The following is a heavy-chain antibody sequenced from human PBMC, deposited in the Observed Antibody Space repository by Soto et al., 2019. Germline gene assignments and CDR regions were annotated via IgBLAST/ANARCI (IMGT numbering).Heavy chain of an antibody. J-gene: IGHJ4*02. CDR3: ARDSTGYSSGWYTSDY. V-gene: IGHV3-11*01. Sequence: GGSLRLSCAASGFTFSDYYMSWIRQAPGKGLEWVSYISSSGSTIYYADSVKGRFTISRDNAKNSLYLQMNSLRAEDTAVYYCARDSTGYSSGWYTSDYWGQGTLVTVSS. CDR1: GFTFSDYY. D-gene: IGHD6-19*01. CDR2: ISSSGSTI.